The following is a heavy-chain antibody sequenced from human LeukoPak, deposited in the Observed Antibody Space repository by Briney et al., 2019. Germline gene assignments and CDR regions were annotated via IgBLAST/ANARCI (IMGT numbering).Heavy chain of an antibody. Sequence: PSETLSLTCTVSGNSISSYYWSWIRQPAGKGLEWIGRIYTSGSTNYNPSLKSRVTMSVDTSKNQFSLNLSSVTAADTAFYYCARQRTAPPIYEYYGMDVWGHGTTVTVSS. J-gene: IGHJ6*02. V-gene: IGHV4-4*07. CDR1: GNSISSYY. D-gene: IGHD3-9*01. CDR3: ARQRTAPPIYEYYGMDV. CDR2: IYTSGST.